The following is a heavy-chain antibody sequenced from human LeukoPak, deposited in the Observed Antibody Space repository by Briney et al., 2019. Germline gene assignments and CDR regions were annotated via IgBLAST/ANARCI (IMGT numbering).Heavy chain of an antibody. CDR2: MSPAGDCT. Sequence: GGSLRLSCTASGFTFSDYSMSWVRQAPGAGLEWVSAMSPAGDCTTDADSVKGRFTISRDNSKSTLYLQMNGLTAEDTALYYCARRLVTAGITDFFDSWGQGTLVSVSS. CDR1: GFTFSDYS. CDR3: ARRLVTAGITDFFDS. D-gene: IGHD2-2*01. J-gene: IGHJ4*02. V-gene: IGHV3-23*01.